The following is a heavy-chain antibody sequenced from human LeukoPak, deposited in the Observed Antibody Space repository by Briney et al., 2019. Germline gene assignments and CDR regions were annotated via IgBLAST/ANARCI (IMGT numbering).Heavy chain of an antibody. V-gene: IGHV4-4*02. D-gene: IGHD6-19*01. CDR3: ASLYSSGPLAAFDI. CDR2: IYHSGST. CDR1: GGSISSSNW. Sequence: SETLSLTCAVSGGSISSSNWWSWVRQPPGKGLEWIGEIYHSGSTNYNPSLKSRVTISVDKSKNQFSLKLSSVTAADTAVYYCASLYSSGPLAAFDIWGQGTMVTVSS. J-gene: IGHJ3*02.